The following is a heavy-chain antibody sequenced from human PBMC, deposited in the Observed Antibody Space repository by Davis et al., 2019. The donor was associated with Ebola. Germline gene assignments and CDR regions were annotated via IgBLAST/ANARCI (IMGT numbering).Heavy chain of an antibody. Sequence: PSETLSLTCTVSGGSISSSSYYWGWIRQPPGKGLEWIGSIYYSGSTYYNPSLKSRVTISVDTSKNQFSLKLSSVTAADTAVYYCARGGALWFGELLGNYFDYWGQGTLVTVSS. D-gene: IGHD3-10*01. V-gene: IGHV4-39*07. J-gene: IGHJ4*02. CDR3: ARGGALWFGELLGNYFDY. CDR1: GGSISSSSYY. CDR2: IYYSGST.